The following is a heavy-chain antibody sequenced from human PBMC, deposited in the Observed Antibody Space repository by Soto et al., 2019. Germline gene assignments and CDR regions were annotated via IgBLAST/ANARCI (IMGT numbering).Heavy chain of an antibody. CDR3: ARANTMIVVVITTPSYYYGMDV. CDR1: GGTFSSYA. CDR2: IIPIFGTA. J-gene: IGHJ6*02. V-gene: IGHV1-69*12. D-gene: IGHD3-22*01. Sequence: QVQLVQSGAEVKKPGSSVKVSCKASGGTFSSYAISWVRQAPGQGLEWMGGIIPIFGTANYAQKFQGRVTITADESTSTAYMELSSLRSEDTAVYYCARANTMIVVVITTPSYYYGMDVWGQGTTVTVSS.